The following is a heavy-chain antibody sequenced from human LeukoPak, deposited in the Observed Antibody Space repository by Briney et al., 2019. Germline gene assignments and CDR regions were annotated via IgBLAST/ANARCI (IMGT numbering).Heavy chain of an antibody. J-gene: IGHJ6*03. Sequence: GGSLRLSCAASGFTFSRFAMHWVRQAPGKGLEWVAVTSYDGVFKYYADSVKDRFTISRDHSKNTLYLQMNSLRVEDTAVYYCARAEFHYYYMDVWGKGTTVTVSS. CDR1: GFTFSRFA. V-gene: IGHV3-30-3*01. CDR2: TSYDGVFK. CDR3: ARAEFHYYYMDV. D-gene: IGHD3-10*01.